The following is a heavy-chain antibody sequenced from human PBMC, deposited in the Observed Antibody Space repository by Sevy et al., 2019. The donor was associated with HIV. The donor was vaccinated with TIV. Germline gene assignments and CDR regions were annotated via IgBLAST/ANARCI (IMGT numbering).Heavy chain of an antibody. D-gene: IGHD3-3*01. CDR2: INPNSGGT. V-gene: IGHV1-2*02. Sequence: GASVKVSCKASGYTFTGYYMHWVRQAPGQGLEWMGWINPNSGGTNYAQKFQGRVTMTRDTSISTAYMELSRLRSDDTAVYYCARGGEAYDFWSGYNDAFDIWGQGTMVTVSS. CDR1: GYTFTGYY. CDR3: ARGGEAYDFWSGYNDAFDI. J-gene: IGHJ3*02.